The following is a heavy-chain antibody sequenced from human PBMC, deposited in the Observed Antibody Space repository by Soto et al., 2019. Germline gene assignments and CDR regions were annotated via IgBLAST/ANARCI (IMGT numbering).Heavy chain of an antibody. D-gene: IGHD3-10*01. J-gene: IGHJ6*02. CDR3: ARGSFYYGSGSYFPMDV. Sequence: SETLSLTCTVSGGSVSSSGNYWSWIRQHPGKGLEWIGYIYYSGSIYYNPSLKSRIIKSVDTSKNQFSLKLSSVTAADTAVYFCARGSFYYGSGSYFPMDVWGQGTTVTVSS. V-gene: IGHV4-31*03. CDR1: GGSVSSSGNY. CDR2: IYYSGSI.